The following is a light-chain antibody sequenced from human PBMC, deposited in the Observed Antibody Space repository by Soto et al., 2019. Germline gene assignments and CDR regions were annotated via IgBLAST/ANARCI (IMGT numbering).Light chain of an antibody. CDR2: LTS. Sequence: EIFFTQSPATLSSFPGDRVTLSCRASQAVNTRLAWYQHKPGQAPRLLIYLTSNRAAGIPARFSGSGSETDFTLTISDVEPEDFAVYYCHQRQSWPRTFGQGTKVDIK. V-gene: IGKV3-11*01. CDR3: HQRQSWPRT. J-gene: IGKJ1*01. CDR1: QAVNTR.